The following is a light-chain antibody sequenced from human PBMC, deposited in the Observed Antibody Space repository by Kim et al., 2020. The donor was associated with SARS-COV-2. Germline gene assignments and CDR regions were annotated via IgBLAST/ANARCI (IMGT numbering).Light chain of an antibody. CDR1: HSISSY. CDR2: GAT. J-gene: IGKJ2*01. CDR3: QQSYSTPPYT. Sequence: ASVGDRVTITCRASHSISSYLNWYQQKPGKAPKLLIYGATTLQSGVPLRFSGSGVGTDFTLTITSLHADDSAIYYCQQSYSTPPYTFGQGTKLEIK. V-gene: IGKV1-39*01.